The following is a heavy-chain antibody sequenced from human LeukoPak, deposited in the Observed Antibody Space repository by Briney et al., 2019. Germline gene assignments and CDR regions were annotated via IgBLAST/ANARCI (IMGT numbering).Heavy chain of an antibody. CDR2: ISDSGNT. V-gene: IGHV3-23*01. D-gene: IGHD1-26*01. Sequence: GGSLRLSCAASGFTLSSYAMSWVRQAPGKGLEWVSAISDSGNTYHADSVKGRFTISRDSSKNTLYLQMNSLRAEDTAVYYCASSGRIKGDAIDIWGQGTMVTVSS. CDR1: GFTLSSYA. J-gene: IGHJ3*02. CDR3: ASSGRIKGDAIDI.